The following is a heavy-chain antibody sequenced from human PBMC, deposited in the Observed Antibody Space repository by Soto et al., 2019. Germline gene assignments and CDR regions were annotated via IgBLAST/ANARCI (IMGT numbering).Heavy chain of an antibody. Sequence: QVQLVESGGGVVQPGRSLRLSCAASGFTFSSYGMHWVRQAPGKGLEWVAVISYDGSNKYYADSVKGRFTISRVNSKNWCYLQMNSLGAEDTSLYYCAKDDALYCTGVRRLRKWFFVYLGQGTMVTVSS. J-gene: IGHJ4*02. CDR1: GFTFSSYG. V-gene: IGHV3-30*18. D-gene: IGHD2-8*02. CDR2: ISYDGSNK. CDR3: AKDDALYCTGVRRLRKWFFVY.